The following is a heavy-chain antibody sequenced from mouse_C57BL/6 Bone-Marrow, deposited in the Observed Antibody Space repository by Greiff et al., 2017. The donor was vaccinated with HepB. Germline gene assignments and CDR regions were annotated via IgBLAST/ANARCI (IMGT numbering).Heavy chain of an antibody. CDR3: ASTTVGPFDY. CDR1: GYSFTSYY. Sequence: EVQLQESGPGLAKPSQTLSLTCSVTGYSFTSYYWNWVRQFPGNKLEYMGYISHSGSTYYNPSLNSRISITRDTTTNQYYLQLNSVTTEDTATYCSASTTVGPFDYWGQGTTLTVSS. J-gene: IGHJ2*01. D-gene: IGHD1-1*01. V-gene: IGHV3-8*01. CDR2: ISHSGST.